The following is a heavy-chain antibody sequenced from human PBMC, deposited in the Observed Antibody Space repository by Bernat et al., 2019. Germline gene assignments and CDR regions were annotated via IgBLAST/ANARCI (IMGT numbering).Heavy chain of an antibody. Sequence: EVQLLESGGGLVQPGGSLRLSCAASKFTFSIYAMSWVRQAPGKGLEWVSGISGSGGSTYYADSVKGRFTISRDNSKNTLFLQMNSLRAEDTAVYYCATTKVVGATMGEAGWGQGTLVTVSS. D-gene: IGHD1-26*01. V-gene: IGHV3-23*01. CDR3: ATTKVVGATMGEAG. CDR1: KFTFSIYA. J-gene: IGHJ4*02. CDR2: ISGSGGST.